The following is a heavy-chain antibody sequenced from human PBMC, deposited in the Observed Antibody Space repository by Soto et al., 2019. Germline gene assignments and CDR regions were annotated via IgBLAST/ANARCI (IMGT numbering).Heavy chain of an antibody. V-gene: IGHV3-23*01. CDR1: GFAFKNCA. CDR2: ISGSGNT. Sequence: GGSLRLSCVASGFAFKNCAMTWVRQAPGKGLECVSGISGSGNTYYADSVKGRFTISRDNPKNTVYLQMDSLRAEDTAVYYCAKRGPVVTLEKYFDYWGQGALVTVS. D-gene: IGHD2-21*02. J-gene: IGHJ4*02. CDR3: AKRGPVVTLEKYFDY.